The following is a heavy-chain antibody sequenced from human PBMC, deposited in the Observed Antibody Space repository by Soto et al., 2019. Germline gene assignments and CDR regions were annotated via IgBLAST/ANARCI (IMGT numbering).Heavy chain of an antibody. D-gene: IGHD2-21*02. CDR2: IYYSGST. CDR1: GGSISSYY. V-gene: IGHV4-59*12. Sequence: LSLTCTVSGGSISSYYWSWIRQPQGKGLECIGYIYYSGSTNYNPSLKSRVTISVDTSKNQFSLELSSLTAADTAVYYCATYDVGTIIQEYWGQGTLVTVSS. J-gene: IGHJ4*02. CDR3: ATYDVGTIIQEY.